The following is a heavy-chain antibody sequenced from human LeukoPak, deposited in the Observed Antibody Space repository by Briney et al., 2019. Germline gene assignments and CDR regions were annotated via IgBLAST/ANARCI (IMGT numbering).Heavy chain of an antibody. D-gene: IGHD3-16*01. J-gene: IGHJ4*02. CDR3: ATVVVSSWGSPWY. CDR1: GGTFSGYA. Sequence: ASVKVSCKASGGTFSGYAISWVRQAPGQGLEWMGGFDPEDGETIYAQKFQGRVTMTEDTSTDTAYMELSSLRSEDTAVYYCATVVVSSWGSPWYWGQGTLVTVSS. CDR2: FDPEDGET. V-gene: IGHV1-24*01.